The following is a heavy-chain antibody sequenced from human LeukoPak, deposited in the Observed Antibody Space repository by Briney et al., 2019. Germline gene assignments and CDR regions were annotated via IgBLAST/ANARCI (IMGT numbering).Heavy chain of an antibody. V-gene: IGHV4-59*01. CDR1: GGSISSYY. Sequence: PSETLSLTCTVSGGSISSYYWSWIRQPPGKGLEWIGYIYYSGSTNYNPSLKSRVTISVDTSKNQFSLKLSSVTAADTAVYYCARDFVSGLDYWGQGTLVTVSS. D-gene: IGHD1-26*01. CDR3: ARDFVSGLDY. CDR2: IYYSGST. J-gene: IGHJ4*02.